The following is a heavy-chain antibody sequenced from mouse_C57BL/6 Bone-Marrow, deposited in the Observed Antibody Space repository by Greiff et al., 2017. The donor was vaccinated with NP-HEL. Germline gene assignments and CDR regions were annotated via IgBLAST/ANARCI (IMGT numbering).Heavy chain of an antibody. D-gene: IGHD1-1*01. CDR2: INPNNGGT. Sequence: EVQLQQSGPELVKPGASVKMSCKASGYTFTDYNMHWVKQSHGKSLEWIGYINPNNGGTSYNQKFKGKAPLTVNKSSSSAYMELRSLTSEASAVYYCATNYGYYFDYWGQGTTLTVSS. V-gene: IGHV1-22*01. J-gene: IGHJ2*01. CDR3: ATNYGYYFDY. CDR1: GYTFTDYN.